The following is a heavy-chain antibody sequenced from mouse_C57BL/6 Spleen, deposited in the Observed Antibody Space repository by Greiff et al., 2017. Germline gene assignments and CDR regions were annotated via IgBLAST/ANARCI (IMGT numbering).Heavy chain of an antibody. CDR1: GYTFTSYW. CDR3: TNGGLRRGVDY. D-gene: IGHD2-4*01. Sequence: VQLQQPGAELVMPGASVKLSCKASGYTFTSYWMHWVKQRPGTGLEWIGEIDPSDSYTNYNQKFKGKSTLTVDKSSSTAFMQLSSLTSEYAAVYYCTNGGLRRGVDYGGQGTTLTVSS. V-gene: IGHV1-69*01. J-gene: IGHJ2*01. CDR2: IDPSDSYT.